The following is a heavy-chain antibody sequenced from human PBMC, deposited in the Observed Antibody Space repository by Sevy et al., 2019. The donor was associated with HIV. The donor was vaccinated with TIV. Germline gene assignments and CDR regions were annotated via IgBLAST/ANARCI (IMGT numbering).Heavy chain of an antibody. J-gene: IGHJ6*03. CDR3: ARLTITMIVVAPSDYYYYMDV. Sequence: ASVKVSCKASGYTFTSYGISWVRQAPGQGLEWMGWISAYNGNTNYAQKLQGRVTMTTDTSTSTAYMELRSLGSDDTAGYYCARLTITMIVVAPSDYYYYMDVWGKGTTVTVSS. D-gene: IGHD3-22*01. CDR1: GYTFTSYG. CDR2: ISAYNGNT. V-gene: IGHV1-18*01.